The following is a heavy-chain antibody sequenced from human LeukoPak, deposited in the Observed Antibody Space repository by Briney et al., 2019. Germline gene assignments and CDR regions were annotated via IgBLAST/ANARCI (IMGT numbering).Heavy chain of an antibody. D-gene: IGHD3-10*01. CDR2: IKQDGSEK. V-gene: IGHV3-7*04. Sequence: GSPRLSCAASGFIFSNYWTTWVRQAPGKGLEWVANIKQDGSEKYYVDSVKGRFTISRDNAKNSLYLQMNSLRAEDTAVYYCARDQNYYVSGSYVYWGQGTLVTASS. J-gene: IGHJ4*02. CDR3: ARDQNYYVSGSYVY. CDR1: GFIFSNYW.